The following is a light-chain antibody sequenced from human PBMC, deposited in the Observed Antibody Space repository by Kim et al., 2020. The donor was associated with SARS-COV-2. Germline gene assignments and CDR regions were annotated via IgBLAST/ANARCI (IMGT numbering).Light chain of an antibody. J-gene: IGLJ3*02. V-gene: IGLV1-40*01. CDR3: QSFDSSLSGSV. CDR2: GNS. Sequence: RVTISCTGGSSNIGAGYDVHWYQQLPGRAPKLLIYGNSNRPSGVPDRFSGSKSGTSASLVITGLQAEDEADFYCQSFDSSLSGSVFGGGTQLTVL. CDR1: SSNIGAGYD.